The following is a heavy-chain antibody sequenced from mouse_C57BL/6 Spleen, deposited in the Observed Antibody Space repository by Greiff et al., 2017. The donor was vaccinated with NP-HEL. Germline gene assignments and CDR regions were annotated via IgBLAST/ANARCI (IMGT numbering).Heavy chain of an antibody. D-gene: IGHD1-1*01. Sequence: VQRVESGPELVKPGASVKISCKASGYAFSSSWMNWVKQRPGKGLEWIGRIYPGDGDTNYNGKFKGKATLTADKSSSTAYMQLSSLTSEDSAVYFCARQNYGSIFDYWGQGTTLTVSS. CDR1: GYAFSSSW. CDR2: IYPGDGDT. J-gene: IGHJ2*01. CDR3: ARQNYGSIFDY. V-gene: IGHV1-82*01.